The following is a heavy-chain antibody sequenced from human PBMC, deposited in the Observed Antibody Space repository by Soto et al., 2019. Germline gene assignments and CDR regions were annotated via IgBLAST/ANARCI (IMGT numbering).Heavy chain of an antibody. CDR3: ARDHHIVGATPRSSGTDY. CDR1: GFTFSSYW. D-gene: IGHD1-26*01. J-gene: IGHJ4*02. Sequence: GGSLRLSCAASGFTFSSYWMHWVRQAPGKGLVWVSRINSDGSSTSYADSVKGRFTISRDNAKNTLYLQMNSLRAEDTAVYYCARDHHIVGATPRSSGTDYWGQGTLVTVSS. V-gene: IGHV3-74*01. CDR2: INSDGSST.